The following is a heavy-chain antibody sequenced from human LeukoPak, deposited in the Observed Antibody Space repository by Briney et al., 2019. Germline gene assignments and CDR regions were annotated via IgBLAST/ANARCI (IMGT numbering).Heavy chain of an antibody. Sequence: GGSLRLCCAASGFTFSDYYMSWIRQATGKGLEWVSYISSSGSTIYYADSVKGRFTISRDNAKNSLYLQMNSLRAEDTAVYYCARDNGALWSGYSHFDYWGQGTLVTVSS. CDR3: ARDNGALWSGYSHFDY. D-gene: IGHD3-3*01. J-gene: IGHJ4*02. CDR1: GFTFSDYY. V-gene: IGHV3-11*01. CDR2: ISSSGSTI.